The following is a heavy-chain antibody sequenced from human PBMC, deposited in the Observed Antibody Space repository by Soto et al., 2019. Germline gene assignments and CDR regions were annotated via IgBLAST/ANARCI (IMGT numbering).Heavy chain of an antibody. V-gene: IGHV4-59*08. D-gene: IGHD4-17*01. CDR3: ARRSNGDIAY. J-gene: IGHJ4*02. Sequence: SETLSLTCTVSGGSISSYYWSWIRQPPGKGLEWTGYIYYSGSTNYNPSLKSQVTISVDTSKNQFSLKLSSVTAAETAVYYCARRSNGDIAYWGKGTLVIVSS. CDR2: IYYSGST. CDR1: GGSISSYY.